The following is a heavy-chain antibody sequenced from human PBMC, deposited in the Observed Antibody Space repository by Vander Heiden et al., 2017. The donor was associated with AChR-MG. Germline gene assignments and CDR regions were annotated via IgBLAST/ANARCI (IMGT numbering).Heavy chain of an antibody. CDR1: GFPFRSYE. Sequence: ELQVVASGGGLVKPGGSRRPHCAASGFPFRSYEMNWVRQAPGKGLEWVSYISSSGSTIYYADSVKGRFTISRDNAKNSLYLQMNSLRAEDTAVYYCAREVITGTYYYYYMDVWGKGTTVTVSS. CDR3: AREVITGTYYYYYMDV. J-gene: IGHJ6*03. V-gene: IGHV3-48*03. D-gene: IGHD1-20*01. CDR2: ISSSGSTI.